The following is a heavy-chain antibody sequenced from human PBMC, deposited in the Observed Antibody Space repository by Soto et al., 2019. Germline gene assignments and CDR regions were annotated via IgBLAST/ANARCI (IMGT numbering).Heavy chain of an antibody. V-gene: IGHV3-11*01. CDR1: GFSFSDYY. Sequence: LRLSCAGSGFSFSDYYMSWIRQAPGKGLEWVSYISSSGDIIYYADSVKGRFTTSRDNAKNSLYLQMNSLRAEDTAVYYCARDLGYYASDGYFDYWGQGTVVTVSS. CDR3: ARDLGYYASDGYFDY. J-gene: IGHJ4*02. D-gene: IGHD3-22*01. CDR2: ISSSGDII.